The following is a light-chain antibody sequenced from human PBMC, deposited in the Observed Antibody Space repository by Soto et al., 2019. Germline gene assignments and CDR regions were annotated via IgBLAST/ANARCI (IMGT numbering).Light chain of an antibody. V-gene: IGKV1-5*01. CDR2: DAS. CDR1: QSISSW. J-gene: IGKJ1*01. Sequence: DIQMTQSPSTLSASVGDRFTITCRASQSISSWLAWYQQKPGKAPNLLIYDASSLESGVPSMLSGSGSGTEFTLTISSLQPDDFPTYYCQQYNSYWTFGQGTKVDIK. CDR3: QQYNSYWT.